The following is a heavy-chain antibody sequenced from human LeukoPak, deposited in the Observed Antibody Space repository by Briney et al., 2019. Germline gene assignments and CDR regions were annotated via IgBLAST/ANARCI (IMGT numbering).Heavy chain of an antibody. Sequence: SETLSLTCAVYGGSFSGYYWSWIRQPPGKGLEWIGEINHSGSTNYNPSLKSRVTISVDTSKNQFSLKLSSVTAADTAVCYCARGRTIQLYIETENYYFDYWGQGTLVTVSS. CDR2: INHSGST. D-gene: IGHD5-18*01. CDR3: ARGRTIQLYIETENYYFDY. CDR1: GGSFSGYY. J-gene: IGHJ4*02. V-gene: IGHV4-34*01.